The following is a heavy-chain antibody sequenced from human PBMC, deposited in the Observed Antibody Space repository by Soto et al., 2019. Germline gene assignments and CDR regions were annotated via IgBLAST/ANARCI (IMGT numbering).Heavy chain of an antibody. V-gene: IGHV3-11*01. CDR2: ISSSGSTI. CDR3: ATDYDSIWGNYRGSDAFDI. Sequence: WGSLRLSCAASGFTFSDYYMSWIRQAPGKGLEWVSYISSSGSTIYYADSVKGRFTISRDNAKNSLYLQMNSLRAEDTAVYYCATDYDSIWGNYRGSDAFDIWGQGTMVTVSS. D-gene: IGHD3-16*02. J-gene: IGHJ3*02. CDR1: GFTFSDYY.